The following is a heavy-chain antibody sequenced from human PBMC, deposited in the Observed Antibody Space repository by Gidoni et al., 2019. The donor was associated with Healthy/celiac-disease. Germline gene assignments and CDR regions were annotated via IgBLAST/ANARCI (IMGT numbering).Heavy chain of an antibody. CDR2: ISYDGSNK. Sequence: QVQLVESGGGVVQPGRSLRLSCAASGFTFSSYVMHWVRQAPGKGLGWVAVISYDGSNKYYADSVKGRFTISRDNSKNTLYLQMNSLTAEDTAVYYCAKDKDWQWLAPRYYFDYWGQGTLVTVSS. V-gene: IGHV3-30*18. D-gene: IGHD6-19*01. J-gene: IGHJ4*02. CDR3: AKDKDWQWLAPRYYFDY. CDR1: GFTFSSYV.